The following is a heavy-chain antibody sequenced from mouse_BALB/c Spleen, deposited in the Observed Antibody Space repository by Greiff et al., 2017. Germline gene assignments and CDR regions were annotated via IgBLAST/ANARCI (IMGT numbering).Heavy chain of an antibody. V-gene: IGHV5-6-5*01. J-gene: IGHJ2*01. CDR3: ARDYGYDGYYFDY. D-gene: IGHD2-2*01. Sequence: EVMLVESGGGLVKPGGSLKLSCAASGFTFSSYAMSWVRQTPEKRLEWVASISSGGSTYYPDSVKGRFTISRDNARNILYLQMSSLRSEDTAMYYCARDYGYDGYYFDYWGQGTTLTVSS. CDR2: ISSGGST. CDR1: GFTFSSYA.